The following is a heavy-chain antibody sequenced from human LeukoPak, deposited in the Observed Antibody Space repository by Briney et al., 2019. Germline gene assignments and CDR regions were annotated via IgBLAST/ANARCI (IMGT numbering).Heavy chain of an antibody. J-gene: IGHJ4*02. CDR3: AKYRGFGDSYDS. V-gene: IGHV3-23*01. CDR1: GFTFSSYA. Sequence: GGSLRLSCAASGFTFSSYAMSWVRQAPGKGLESVSSIGDSGGNTYYADSVKGRFTISRDTSKNTLYLQMNSLRAEDTAVYYCAKYRGFGDSYDSWGQGTLVTVSS. D-gene: IGHD3-10*01. CDR2: IGDSGGNT.